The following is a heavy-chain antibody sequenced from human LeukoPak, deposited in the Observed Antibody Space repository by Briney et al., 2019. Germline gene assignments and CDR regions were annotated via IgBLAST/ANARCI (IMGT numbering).Heavy chain of an antibody. J-gene: IGHJ4*02. D-gene: IGHD2-8*02. V-gene: IGHV3-23*01. CDR1: GFTFSSYG. CDR2: ISGSGGST. CDR3: ATYRQVLLPFES. Sequence: GGTLRLSCAASGFTFSSYGMSWVRQAPGKGLEWVSAISGSGGSTYYADSVKGRFTISRDKSTNSLYLQMNSLRAEDTAIYYCATYRQVLLPFESWGQGTLVTVSS.